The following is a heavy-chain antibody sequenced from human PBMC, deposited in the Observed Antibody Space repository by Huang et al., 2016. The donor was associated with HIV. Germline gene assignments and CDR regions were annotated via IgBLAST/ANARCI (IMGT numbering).Heavy chain of an antibody. CDR3: AKDVGSGYDLGYYYGMDV. V-gene: IGHV3-9*01. J-gene: IGHJ6*02. CDR2: ICWNSGSR. Sequence: EVQLVESGGGLVQPGRSLRLSCAASGFIFDDYAMHWVRQAPGKGLEWVSGICWNSGSRGYADSVKGRFTISRDNAKNSLYLQMNSLRAEDTALYYCAKDVGSGYDLGYYYGMDVWGQGTTVTVSS. D-gene: IGHD5-12*01. CDR1: GFIFDDYA.